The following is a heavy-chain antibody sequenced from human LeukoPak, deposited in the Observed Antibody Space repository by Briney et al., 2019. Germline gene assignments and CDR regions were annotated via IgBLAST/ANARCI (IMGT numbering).Heavy chain of an antibody. V-gene: IGHV3-74*01. J-gene: IGHJ4*02. CDR2: VNSVGSST. D-gene: IGHD5-18*01. Sequence: GGSLRLSCAASGLILSNYWMHRVRHAQERVLVWVSRVNSVGSSTSYVNSVKGRSTIYRDNAKNTQYLQMNSLRAEDTAVYYCARVGDYSYGYGPWPDYWGQGTLVTVSS. CDR3: ARVGDYSYGYGPWPDY. CDR1: GLILSNYW.